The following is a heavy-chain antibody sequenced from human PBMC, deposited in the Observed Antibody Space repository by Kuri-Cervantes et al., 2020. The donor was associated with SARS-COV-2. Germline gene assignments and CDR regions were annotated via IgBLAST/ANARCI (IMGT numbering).Heavy chain of an antibody. CDR3: SYGGQRYSYGMDV. CDR1: GFTFSSYS. Sequence: ESLKISWAASGFTFSSYSMNWVRQAPGKGLEWVSSISSSRSYIYYADSVKGRFTISNDNAKKSLYLQMNSLRVEDTAVYYCSYGGQRYSYGMDVWGQGTTVTVSS. V-gene: IGHV3-21*04. D-gene: IGHD3-16*01. J-gene: IGHJ6*02. CDR2: ISSSRSYI.